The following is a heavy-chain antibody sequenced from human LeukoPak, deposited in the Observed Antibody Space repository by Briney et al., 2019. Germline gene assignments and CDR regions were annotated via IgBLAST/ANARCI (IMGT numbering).Heavy chain of an antibody. CDR3: AKAVFYSSSAKGFQH. J-gene: IGHJ1*01. CDR1: GFTFDDYV. CDR2: ISWNSGSI. V-gene: IGHV3-9*01. Sequence: GGSLRLSCAASGFTFDDYVMHWVRQAPGKGLEWVSGISWNSGSIGYADSVKGRFTISRDNAKNSLYLQMNSLRAEDTALYYCAKAVFYSSSAKGFQHWGQGTLVTVSS. D-gene: IGHD6-13*01.